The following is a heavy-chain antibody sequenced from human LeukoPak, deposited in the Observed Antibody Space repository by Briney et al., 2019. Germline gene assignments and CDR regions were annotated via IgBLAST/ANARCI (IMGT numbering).Heavy chain of an antibody. J-gene: IGHJ6*04. V-gene: IGHV3-33*03. CDR3: ARKQLPLSSFYYGMDV. D-gene: IGHD2/OR15-2a*01. CDR1: GFTFSSYG. CDR2: IFYEGCNK. Sequence: GGSLRLSCEASGFTFSSYGVHWVRQAPGGALEGVALIFYEGCNKNYAHSVKGRFIISRHHSKNTFYLQIITLRAVDTAVYYCARKQLPLSSFYYGMDVRGRGTTVTLSS.